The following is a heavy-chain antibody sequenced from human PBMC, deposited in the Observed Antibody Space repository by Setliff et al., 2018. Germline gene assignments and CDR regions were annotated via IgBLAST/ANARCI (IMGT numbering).Heavy chain of an antibody. CDR1: GGSISSSLCY. CDR3: ARLYEFGELFSNY. Sequence: SETLSLTCTVSGGSISSSLCYWGWIRQPPGMGLEWIGSIYYSGSTYYNPSHRSRVTIAVDTHKNQFSLTLISVTAEDTAVYSCARLYEFGELFSNYWGQGTLVTVSS. D-gene: IGHD3-10*01. CDR2: IYYSGST. J-gene: IGHJ4*02. V-gene: IGHV4-39*07.